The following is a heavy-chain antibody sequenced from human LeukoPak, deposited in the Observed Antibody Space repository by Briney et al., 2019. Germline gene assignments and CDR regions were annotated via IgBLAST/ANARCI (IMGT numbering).Heavy chain of an antibody. CDR2: IHTSAST. Sequence: SETLSLTCSVSGASIRSYSWSWLRQPAGKGLEWIGRIHTSASTEYNPSHKSRVTMSVDTSKNQFSLKLNSVTAADTAVYFCARDDNSEYSDDAFDIWGQGTLVTVSS. CDR3: ARDDNSEYSDDAFDI. V-gene: IGHV4-4*07. J-gene: IGHJ3*02. D-gene: IGHD1-26*01. CDR1: GASIRSYS.